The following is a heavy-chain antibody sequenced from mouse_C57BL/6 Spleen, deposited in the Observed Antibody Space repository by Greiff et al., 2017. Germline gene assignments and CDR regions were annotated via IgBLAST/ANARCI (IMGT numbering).Heavy chain of an antibody. J-gene: IGHJ4*01. CDR3: TRDRGNSLYYYAMDY. CDR2: ISSGGDYI. V-gene: IGHV5-9-1*02. D-gene: IGHD2-1*01. Sequence: EVKVVESGEGLVKPGGSLKLSCAASGFTFSSYAMSWVRQTPEKRLEWVAYISSGGDYIYYADTVKGRFTISRDNARNTLYLQLSSLKSEDTAMYDCTRDRGNSLYYYAMDYWGQGTSVTVSS. CDR1: GFTFSSYA.